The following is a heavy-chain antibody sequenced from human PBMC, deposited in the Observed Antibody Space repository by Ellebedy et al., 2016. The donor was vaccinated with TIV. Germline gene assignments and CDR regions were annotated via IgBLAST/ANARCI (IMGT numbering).Heavy chain of an antibody. CDR2: IYYSGNT. J-gene: IGHJ5*02. CDR3: ARDMGWLQTERLDP. V-gene: IGHV4-59*01. D-gene: IGHD5-24*01. CDR1: GDSISSYY. Sequence: SETLSLTCTVSGDSISSYYWSWIRQSPGKGLEWIGHIYYSGNTNYNPSLKSRVTISVVTSKNQFSLKLSSVTAADTAVYYCARDMGWLQTERLDPWGQGTLVTVSS.